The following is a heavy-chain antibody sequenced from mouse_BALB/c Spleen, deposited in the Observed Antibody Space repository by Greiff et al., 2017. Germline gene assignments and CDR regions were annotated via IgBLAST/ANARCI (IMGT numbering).Heavy chain of an antibody. Sequence: EVKVVESGRGLVQPGGSRKLSCAASGFTFSSFGMHWVRQAPEKGLEWVAYISSGSSTIYYAATVKGRFTISRDNPKNTLFLQMTGLRSEDTAMYYCARSPLRSYAMDYWGQGTSVTVSS. D-gene: IGHD1-1*01. V-gene: IGHV5-17*02. CDR1: GFTFSSFG. J-gene: IGHJ4*01. CDR3: ARSPLRSYAMDY. CDR2: ISSGSSTI.